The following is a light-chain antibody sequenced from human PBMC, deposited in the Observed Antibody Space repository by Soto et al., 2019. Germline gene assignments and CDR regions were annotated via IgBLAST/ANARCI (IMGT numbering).Light chain of an antibody. CDR3: SSFGGSSTR. CDR2: DVS. Sequence: QSALTQPASVSGSPGQSITISCTGTSSDVGSSNYVSWYQQHPGEAPKLMIYDVSYRPSGISNRFSGSKSGNTASLTISRLQAEDEADYFCSSFGGSSTRFGGGTKVTVL. CDR1: SSDVGSSNY. J-gene: IGLJ2*01. V-gene: IGLV2-14*01.